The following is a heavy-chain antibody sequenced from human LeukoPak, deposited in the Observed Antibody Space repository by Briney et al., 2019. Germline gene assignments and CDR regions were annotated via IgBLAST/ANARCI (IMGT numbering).Heavy chain of an antibody. J-gene: IGHJ4*02. V-gene: IGHV3-30*02. CDR3: AKWKTLTAMAYYFDH. D-gene: IGHD5-18*01. CDR1: GFIFSSYG. CDR2: IRNDGSNK. Sequence: GGSLRLSCAASGFIFSSYGMHWVRQAPGKGLEWVAFIRNDGSNKYYADSVKGRFTISRDNSKNTLYLQMNSLRAEDTAVYYCAKWKTLTAMAYYFDHWGQGTLVTVSS.